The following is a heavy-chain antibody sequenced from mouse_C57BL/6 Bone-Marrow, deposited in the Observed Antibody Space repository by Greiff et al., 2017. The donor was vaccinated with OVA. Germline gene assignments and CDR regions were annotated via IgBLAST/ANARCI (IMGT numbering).Heavy chain of an antibody. CDR1: GYTFTNYY. Sequence: VQLQQSGAEFVKPGASVKLSCKASGYTFTNYYIQWIKQRPGQGLEWIGEIDPSDSYTNYNQKFKGKATLTVDTSSSTAYMQLSSLKSEDSAVYFCDMGAMDYWGQGTSVTVSS. CDR2: IDPSDSYT. D-gene: IGHD1-1*02. CDR3: DMGAMDY. J-gene: IGHJ4*01. V-gene: IGHV1-50*01.